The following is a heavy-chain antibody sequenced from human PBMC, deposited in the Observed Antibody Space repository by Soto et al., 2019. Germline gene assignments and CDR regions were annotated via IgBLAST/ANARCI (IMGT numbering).Heavy chain of an antibody. CDR1: GGTFSSYA. CDR3: ARGSLSGYAYFDS. D-gene: IGHD5-12*01. V-gene: IGHV1-69*13. CDR2: IIPIFDTA. Sequence: SVKVSCKASGGTFSSYAISWVRQAPGQGLEWMGGIIPIFDTAKYAQKIQGRVTITADESTSTAYMELYSLRSEDTAVYYCARGSLSGYAYFDSWGQGTLVTVSS. J-gene: IGHJ4*02.